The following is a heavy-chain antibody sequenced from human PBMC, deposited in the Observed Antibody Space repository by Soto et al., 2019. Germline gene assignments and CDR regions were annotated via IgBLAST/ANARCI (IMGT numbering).Heavy chain of an antibody. CDR1: GGTFSSYA. CDR2: IIPIFGTA. CDR3: ASLPGIAAAGISVTLDY. J-gene: IGHJ4*02. V-gene: IGHV1-69*06. D-gene: IGHD6-13*01. Sequence: QVQLVQSGAEVKKPGSSVKVSCKASGGTFSSYAISWVRQAPGQGLEWMGGIIPIFGTANYAQKFQGRVMITADKSTSTAYMELSSLRSEDTAVYYCASLPGIAAAGISVTLDYWGQGTLVTVSS.